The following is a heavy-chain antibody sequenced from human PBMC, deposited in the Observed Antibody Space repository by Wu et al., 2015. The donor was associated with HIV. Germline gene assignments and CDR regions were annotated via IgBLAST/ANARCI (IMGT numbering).Heavy chain of an antibody. CDR1: GYTFTGYY. CDR2: INPNSGGT. CDR3: ARRGSSLRLVRGVSRAGSDP. V-gene: IGHV1-2*02. J-gene: IGHJ5*02. Sequence: QVQLVQSGAEVKKPGSSVKVSCKASGYTFTGYYIHWVRQAPGQGLEWMGWINPNSGGTNYAQKFQGRVTMTRDTSITTAYMELRRLKSDDTAVYYCARRGSSLRLVRGVSRAGSDPWGQGTLVTGLL. D-gene: IGHD3-10*01.